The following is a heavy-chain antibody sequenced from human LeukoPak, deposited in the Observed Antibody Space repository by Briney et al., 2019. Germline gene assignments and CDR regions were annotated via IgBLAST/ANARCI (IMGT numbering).Heavy chain of an antibody. Sequence: SETLSLTCAVYGGSFSGYYWSWIRQPPGKGLEWIGEINHSGSTNYNPSLKSRVTISVDTSKNQFSLELSSVTAADTAVYYCARRYCSSTSCYRNYYGMDVWGQGTTVTVSS. CDR1: GGSFSGYY. D-gene: IGHD2-2*01. V-gene: IGHV4-34*01. CDR2: INHSGST. CDR3: ARRYCSSTSCYRNYYGMDV. J-gene: IGHJ6*02.